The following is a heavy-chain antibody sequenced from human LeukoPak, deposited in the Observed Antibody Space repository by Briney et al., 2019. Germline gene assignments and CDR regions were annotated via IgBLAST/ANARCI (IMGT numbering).Heavy chain of an antibody. V-gene: IGHV4-59*01. Sequence: KSSETLSLTCTVSGGSISSYYWSWIRQPPGKGREWVGYIYYSGSTNYNPSLKSRVTISVDTSKNQFSLKLSSVTAADTAVYYCASGISGSYDNWGQGTLVTVSS. D-gene: IGHD1-26*01. J-gene: IGHJ4*02. CDR3: ASGISGSYDN. CDR2: IYYSGST. CDR1: GGSISSYY.